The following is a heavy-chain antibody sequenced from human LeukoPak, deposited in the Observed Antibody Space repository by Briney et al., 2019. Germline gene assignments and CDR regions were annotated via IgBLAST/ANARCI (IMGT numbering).Heavy chain of an antibody. D-gene: IGHD3-10*01. CDR1: GGSISSYY. J-gene: IGHJ4*02. CDR3: ARARLYGSGPYYFDY. Sequence: SETLSLTCTVSGGSISSYYWSWIRQLPGKGLEWIGYIYYSGSTNYNPSLKSRVTISVDTSKNQFSLKLSSVTAADTAVYYCARARLYGSGPYYFDYWGQGTLVTVSS. V-gene: IGHV4-59*08. CDR2: IYYSGST.